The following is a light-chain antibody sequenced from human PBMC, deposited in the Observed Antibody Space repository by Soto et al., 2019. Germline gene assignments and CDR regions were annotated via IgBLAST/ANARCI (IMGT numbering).Light chain of an antibody. CDR3: QQYAASPRT. J-gene: IGKJ1*01. Sequence: EIVLTQSPGTLSLSPRERATLSCRASQSIGNNYLAWYQHKPGQAPRLLIYGASNRAPGIPDRFSGSGSGTDFTLTIRRLEPEDFAIYYYQQYAASPRTFGQGTQVEVK. CDR2: GAS. CDR1: QSIGNNY. V-gene: IGKV3-20*01.